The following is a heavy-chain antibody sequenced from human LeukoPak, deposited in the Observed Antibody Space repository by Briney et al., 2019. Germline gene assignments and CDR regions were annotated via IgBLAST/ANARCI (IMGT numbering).Heavy chain of an antibody. CDR3: ARLSGARLSAAVRSDY. Sequence: PSETLSLKSSDPGGSIITSSNPFSRQPPGKGLEWIGYIYYSGSTNYNPSLKTRVTISVDTSKKQFSLKLSSVTAADTAVYYCARLSGARLSAAVRSDYSGQGTLVTVSS. V-gene: IGHV4-59*08. D-gene: IGHD6-13*01. CDR1: GGSIITSS. CDR2: IYYSGST. J-gene: IGHJ4*02.